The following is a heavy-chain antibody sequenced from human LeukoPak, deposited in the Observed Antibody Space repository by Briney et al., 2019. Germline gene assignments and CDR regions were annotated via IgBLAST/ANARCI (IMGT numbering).Heavy chain of an antibody. J-gene: IGHJ6*02. D-gene: IGHD6-13*01. CDR2: IIPILGIA. CDR1: GGTFSSYA. CDR3: ATRLGTRIAAANYYYYYGMDV. V-gene: IGHV1-69*04. Sequence: GASVKVSCKASGGTFSSYAISWVRQAPGQGLEWMGRIIPILGIANYAQKFQGRVTITADKSTSTAYMELSSLRSEDTAVNYCATRLGTRIAAANYYYYYGMDVWGQGTTVTVSS.